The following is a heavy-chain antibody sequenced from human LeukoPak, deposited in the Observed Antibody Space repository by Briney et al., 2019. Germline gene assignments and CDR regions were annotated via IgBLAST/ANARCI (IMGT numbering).Heavy chain of an antibody. CDR1: GGSISSYY. D-gene: IGHD5-12*01. CDR2: IYYSGST. Sequence: SETLSLTCTVSGGSISSYYWSWIRQPPGKGLEWIGYIYYSGSTNYNPSLKSRVTISVDTSRNQFSLKLSSVTAADTAVYYCARVRDGYNYPFDYWGQGTLVTVSS. CDR3: ARVRDGYNYPFDY. V-gene: IGHV4-59*01. J-gene: IGHJ4*02.